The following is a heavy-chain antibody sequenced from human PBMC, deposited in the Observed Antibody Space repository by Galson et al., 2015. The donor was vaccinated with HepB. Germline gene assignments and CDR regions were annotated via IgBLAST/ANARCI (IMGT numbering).Heavy chain of an antibody. CDR3: ARGDVRGVIPQLDY. D-gene: IGHD3-10*01. CDR2: ISSGSSTI. J-gene: IGHJ4*02. Sequence: SLRLSCAASGFTFSSYSMNWVRQAPGKGLEWVSYISSGSSTIYYADSVKGRFTISRDNAKNSLYLQMNSLRAEDTAVYYCARGDVRGVIPQLDYWGQGTLVTVSS. V-gene: IGHV3-48*01. CDR1: GFTFSSYS.